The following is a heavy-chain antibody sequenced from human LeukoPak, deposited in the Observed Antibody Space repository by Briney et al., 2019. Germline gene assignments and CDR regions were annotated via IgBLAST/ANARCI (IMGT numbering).Heavy chain of an antibody. CDR3: ARSMYSSGAQFDP. V-gene: IGHV4-61*02. D-gene: IGHD6-19*01. CDR1: GGSISSGSYY. J-gene: IGHJ5*02. Sequence: SSETLSLTCTVSGGSISSGSYYWSWIRQPAGKGLEWIGRIYTSGSTNYNPSLKSRVTISVDTSKNQFSLKLSSVTAADTAVYYCARSMYSSGAQFDPWGQGTLVTVSS. CDR2: IYTSGST.